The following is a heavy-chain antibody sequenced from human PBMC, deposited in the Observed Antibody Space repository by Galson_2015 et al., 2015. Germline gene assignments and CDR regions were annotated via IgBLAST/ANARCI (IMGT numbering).Heavy chain of an antibody. CDR2: IYYSGST. V-gene: IGHV4-30-4*01. J-gene: IGHJ3*02. D-gene: IGHD3-3*01. Sequence: TLSLACPVSGGSISSGDYYWRWIRPPPGKGLEWIGYIYYSGSTYYNPSLKSRVTISVDTSKTQFSLKLSSVTAADTAVYYCASGITIFGVGIDPGSVAFDIWGQGTMVTVSS. CDR3: ASGITIFGVGIDPGSVAFDI. CDR1: GGSISSGDYY.